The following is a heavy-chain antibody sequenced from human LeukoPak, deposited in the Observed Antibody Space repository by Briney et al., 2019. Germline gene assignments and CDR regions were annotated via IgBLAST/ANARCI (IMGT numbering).Heavy chain of an antibody. V-gene: IGHV3-23*01. CDR2: INPSGDST. CDR1: GVTLSRYA. Sequence: GGSLRLSCTASGVTLSRYAVNWVRQAPGRGLEWVSYINPSGDSTVYAESMKGQFTISRDNSKNMLYLQMDSLRAEDTAIYYCVRKVYYYMDVWGKGTTVTVSS. J-gene: IGHJ6*03. CDR3: VRKVYYYMDV.